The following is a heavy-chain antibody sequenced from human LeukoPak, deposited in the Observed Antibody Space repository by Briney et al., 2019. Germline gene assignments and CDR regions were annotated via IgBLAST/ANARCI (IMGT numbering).Heavy chain of an antibody. CDR2: IWYDGSNK. V-gene: IGHV3-33*01. D-gene: IGHD2-2*01. J-gene: IGHJ4*02. CDR3: ARDQPALGIDY. Sequence: GRSLRLSCAASGFTFSSYGMHWVRQAPGKGLEWVAVIWYDGSNKYYADSVKGRFTISRDNSKNTLYLQMNSLRAEDTAVYYCARDQPALGIDYWGQGTLVTASS. CDR1: GFTFSSYG.